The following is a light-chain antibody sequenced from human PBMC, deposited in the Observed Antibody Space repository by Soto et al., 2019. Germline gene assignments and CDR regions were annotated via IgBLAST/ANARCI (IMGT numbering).Light chain of an antibody. CDR3: GTWDSSLSFSHVV. V-gene: IGLV1-51*02. CDR1: SSNIGNNY. J-gene: IGLJ2*01. Sequence: QSALTQPPSVSAAPGQKVTISCSGSSSNIGNNYVSWYQQLPGTAPKLLIYENNKRPSGIPDRFSGSKSGTSATLGITGLQTGDEADYYCGTWDSSLSFSHVVFGGGTKVTVL. CDR2: ENN.